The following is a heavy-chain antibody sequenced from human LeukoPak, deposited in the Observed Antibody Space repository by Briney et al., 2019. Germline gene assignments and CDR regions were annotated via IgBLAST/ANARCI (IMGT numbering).Heavy chain of an antibody. CDR1: GFTVSSNY. D-gene: IGHD6-19*01. V-gene: IGHV4-34*01. CDR3: ARRFSSGWYDY. Sequence: GSLRLSCAASGFTVSSNYMSWVRQAPGKGLEWIGEINHSGSTNYNPSLKSRVTISVDTSKNQFSLKLFSVTATDTAVYYCARRFSSGWYDYWGQGTLVTVSS. CDR2: INHSGST. J-gene: IGHJ4*02.